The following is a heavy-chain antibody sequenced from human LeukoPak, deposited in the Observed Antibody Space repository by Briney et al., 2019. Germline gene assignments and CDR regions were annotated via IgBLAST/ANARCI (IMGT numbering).Heavy chain of an antibody. J-gene: IGHJ6*02. D-gene: IGHD6-19*01. Sequence: ASVKVSCKASGYTFTSYGMNWVRQAPGQGLEWMGWINTNTGNPTYAQAFTGRSVFSLDTSVSTAYLQISSLKPEDTAVYYCARESFTSGWYYYGMDVWGQGTTVTVSS. CDR3: ARESFTSGWYYYGMDV. V-gene: IGHV7-4-1*02. CDR1: GYTFTSYG. CDR2: INTNTGNP.